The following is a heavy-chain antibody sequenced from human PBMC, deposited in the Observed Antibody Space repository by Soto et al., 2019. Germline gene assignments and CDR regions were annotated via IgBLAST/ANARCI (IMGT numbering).Heavy chain of an antibody. CDR2: INHRGST. Sequence: SETLSLTCAVYGGSFSGYYWSWIRQPPGKGLEWIGEINHRGSTNYNPALKSRVTISVDTSKNEFSLKLSSETAADTAVSYCGRRPVEMPTPPPEFDYWCQGTLVTVSS. CDR3: GRRPVEMPTPPPEFDY. V-gene: IGHV4-34*01. CDR1: GGSFSGYY. D-gene: IGHD2-15*01. J-gene: IGHJ4*02.